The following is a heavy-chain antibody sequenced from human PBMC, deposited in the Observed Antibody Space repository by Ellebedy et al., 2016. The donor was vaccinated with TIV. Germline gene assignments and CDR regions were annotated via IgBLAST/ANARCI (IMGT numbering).Heavy chain of an antibody. Sequence: GESLKISXAASGFTFSTYWMTWVRQAPGKGLEWVANIRRDGSVIYYVDSVKGRFTISRDNAKKSLYLQMSSLRAEDTAVYYCARGNLSDYWGQGTLVTVSS. CDR3: ARGNLSDY. CDR1: GFTFSTYW. V-gene: IGHV3-7*03. J-gene: IGHJ4*02. D-gene: IGHD3-16*02. CDR2: IRRDGSVI.